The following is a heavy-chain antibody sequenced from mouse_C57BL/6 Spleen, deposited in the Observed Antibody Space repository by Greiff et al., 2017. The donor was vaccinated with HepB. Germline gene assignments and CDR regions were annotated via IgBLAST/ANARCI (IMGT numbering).Heavy chain of an antibody. V-gene: IGHV5-6*01. Sequence: EVHLVESGGDLVKPGGSLKLSCAASGFTFSSYGMSWVRQTPDKRLEWVATISSGGSYTYYPDSVKGRFTISRDNAKNTLYLQMSSLKSEDTAMYYCARHEGNPAWFAYWGQGTLVTVSA. D-gene: IGHD2-1*01. J-gene: IGHJ3*01. CDR3: ARHEGNPAWFAY. CDR1: GFTFSSYG. CDR2: ISSGGSYT.